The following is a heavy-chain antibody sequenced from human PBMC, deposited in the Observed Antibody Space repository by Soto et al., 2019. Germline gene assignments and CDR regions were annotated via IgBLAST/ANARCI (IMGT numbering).Heavy chain of an antibody. CDR1: GGTFSSYA. CDR2: IIPIFGTA. Sequence: SVKVSCKASGGTFSSYAISWVRQAPGQGLEWMGGIIPIFGTANYAQKFQGRVAITADESTSTAYMELSSLRSEDTAVYYCARETTGYFQHSGQGTLVTVSS. V-gene: IGHV1-69*13. J-gene: IGHJ1*01. D-gene: IGHD4-4*01. CDR3: ARETTGYFQH.